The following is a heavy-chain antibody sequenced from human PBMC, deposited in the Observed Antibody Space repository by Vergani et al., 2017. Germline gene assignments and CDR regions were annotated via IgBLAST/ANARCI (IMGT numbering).Heavy chain of an antibody. CDR2: ISRSSSTI. D-gene: IGHD1-1*01. CDR1: GFTFSSYS. V-gene: IGHV3-48*01. J-gene: IGHJ5*02. Sequence: EVQLVESGGGLVQPGGSLRLSCAASGFTFSSYSLNWVRQAPGKGLEWVSYISRSSSTIYYADSVKGRFTISRDNAKNSLYLQMNSLRAEDTAVYYCARVKLTWFDPWGQGTLVTVSS. CDR3: ARVKLTWFDP.